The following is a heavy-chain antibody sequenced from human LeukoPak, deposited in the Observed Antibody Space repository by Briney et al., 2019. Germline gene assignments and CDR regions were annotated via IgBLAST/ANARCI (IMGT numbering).Heavy chain of an antibody. V-gene: IGHV1-69*05. CDR2: IIPIFGTA. CDR3: ASPDGGNSSDAFDI. Sequence: ASVKVSCKASGGTFSSYAISWVRQAPGQGLEWMGGIIPIFGTANYAQKFQGRVTITTDESTSTAYMELSSLRSEDTAVYYCASPDGGNSSDAFDIWGQGTMVIVSS. CDR1: GGTFSSYA. D-gene: IGHD4-23*01. J-gene: IGHJ3*02.